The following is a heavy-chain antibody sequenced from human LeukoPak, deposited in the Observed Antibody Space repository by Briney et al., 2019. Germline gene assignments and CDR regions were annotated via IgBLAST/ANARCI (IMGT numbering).Heavy chain of an antibody. J-gene: IGHJ6*03. CDR3: ARIRGAGADYYYYYMDV. V-gene: IGHV4-4*02. CDR1: GGSISSRNW. CDR2: IHHSGST. D-gene: IGHD3-3*01. Sequence: PSGTLSLTCVVSGGSISSRNWWSWVRQPPGKGLEWIGEIHHSGSTNYNSSLKSRVTISVDKSKNQFSLKLSSVTAADTAVYYCARIRGAGADYYYYYMDVWGKGTTVTVSS.